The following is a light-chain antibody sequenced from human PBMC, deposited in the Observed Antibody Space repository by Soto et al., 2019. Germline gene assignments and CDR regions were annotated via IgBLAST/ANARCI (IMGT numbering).Light chain of an antibody. CDR2: QDT. CDR1: KLGDKY. CDR3: QAWDTSTVV. V-gene: IGLV3-1*01. Sequence: SYEPTQPPSVSVSPGQTASITCSGDKLGDKYASWYQLKPGQSPVLVIYQDTKRPSGIPERFSGSNSGTTATLSISGTQAMDEADYYCQAWDTSTVVFGGGTKLTVL. J-gene: IGLJ2*01.